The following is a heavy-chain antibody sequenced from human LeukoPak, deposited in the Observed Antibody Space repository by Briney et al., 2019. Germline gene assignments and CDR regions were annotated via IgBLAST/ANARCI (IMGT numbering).Heavy chain of an antibody. Sequence: GGSLRLSCAASGFSFSDYGIHWVRQAPGKGLEWVSYISSSGSTTYYADSVKGRFTISRDNAKNSLYLQMNSLRAEDTAVYYCARDEYSGYDSYWSYGYDYWGQGTLVTVSS. CDR2: ISSSGSTT. J-gene: IGHJ4*02. CDR1: GFSFSDYG. V-gene: IGHV3-48*04. CDR3: ARDEYSGYDSYWSYGYDY. D-gene: IGHD5-12*01.